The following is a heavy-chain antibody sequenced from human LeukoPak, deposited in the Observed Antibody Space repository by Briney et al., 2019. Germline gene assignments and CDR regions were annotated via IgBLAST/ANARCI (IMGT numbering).Heavy chain of an antibody. J-gene: IGHJ4*02. CDR3: AITSYGPINYFDY. CDR1: GGSISSGYY. Sequence: SETLSLTCTVSGGSISSGYYWGWIRQPPGKGLEWIGSIYHSGSTYYNPSLKSRVTISVDTSKNQFSLKLSSVTAADTAVYYCAITSYGPINYFDYWGQGTLVTVSS. V-gene: IGHV4-38-2*02. CDR2: IYHSGST. D-gene: IGHD1-14*01.